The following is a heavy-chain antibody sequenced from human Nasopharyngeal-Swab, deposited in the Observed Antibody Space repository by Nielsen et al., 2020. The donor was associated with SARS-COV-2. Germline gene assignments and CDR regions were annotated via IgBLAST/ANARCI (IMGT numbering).Heavy chain of an antibody. CDR1: GDSISSYY. CDR2: IYYSGST. D-gene: IGHD3-3*01. CDR3: ARDARGYYDFWSGFFDNWFDP. Sequence: SETLSLTCTVSGDSISSYYWSWIRQPPGKGLEWIGYIYYSGSTYYNPSLKSRVTISVDTSKNQFSLKLSSVTAADTAVYYCARDARGYYDFWSGFFDNWFDPWGQGTLVTVSS. V-gene: IGHV4-59*12. J-gene: IGHJ5*02.